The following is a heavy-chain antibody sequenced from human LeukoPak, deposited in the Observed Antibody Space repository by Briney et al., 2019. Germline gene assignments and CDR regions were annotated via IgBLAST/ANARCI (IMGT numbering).Heavy chain of an antibody. CDR1: GFTFSTYA. CDR2: ISGRGVST. J-gene: IGHJ4*02. Sequence: GESLRLSCAASGFTFSTYAMSWVRQAPGKGLEWVSAISGRGVSTSYADSVRGRFTISRDNSKKTLYLQMNSLRAEDTAVYYCAKAASGNWNDVSDYWGQGTLVTVSS. D-gene: IGHD1-20*01. V-gene: IGHV3-23*01. CDR3: AKAASGNWNDVSDY.